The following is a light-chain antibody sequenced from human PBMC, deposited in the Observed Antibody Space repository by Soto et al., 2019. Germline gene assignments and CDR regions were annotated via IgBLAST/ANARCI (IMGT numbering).Light chain of an antibody. J-gene: IGKJ3*01. CDR2: AAS. Sequence: AIQMTQSPSSFSASTGDRVSITCRASQGISSYLAWYQQKPGKAPKLLIYAASTLQSGVPSRFSGGGSGTDFTLTISCLQSEDFATYYCQQYYSYPFTFGPGTKVDIK. CDR1: QGISSY. CDR3: QQYYSYPFT. V-gene: IGKV1-8*01.